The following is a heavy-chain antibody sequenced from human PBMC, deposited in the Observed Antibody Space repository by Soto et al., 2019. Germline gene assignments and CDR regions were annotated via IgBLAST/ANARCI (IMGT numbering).Heavy chain of an antibody. CDR2: IKSVTDDGTT. D-gene: IGHD2-15*01. CDR3: TTSYCSGRACHLRGYAVIDY. V-gene: IGHV3-15*07. J-gene: IGHJ4*02. CDR1: GFIFTDAW. Sequence: EVQLVESGGGLVKPGGSLRLSCAASGFIFTDAWMNWVRQAPGKGLEWVGRIKSVTDDGTTDYAAPVKGRFTISRDDSRNTLHLQMSRLKTEDTAVYYCTTSYCSGRACHLRGYAVIDYWGQGTLVTVSS.